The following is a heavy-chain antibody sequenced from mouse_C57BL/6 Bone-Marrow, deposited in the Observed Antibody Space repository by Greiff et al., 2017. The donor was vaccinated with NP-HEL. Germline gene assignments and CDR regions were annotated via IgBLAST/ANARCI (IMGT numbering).Heavy chain of an antibody. V-gene: IGHV1-72*01. CDR3: ARGAYYYGNDGYFDD. CDR1: GYTFTSYW. J-gene: IGHJ2*01. Sequence: VQLQQPGAELVKPGASVKLSCTASGYTFTSYWMHWVKQRPGRGLEWIGRIDPNSGGTKYAAKFKGKATLTVDKPSSTAYMQLSSLTSEDTSVYSCARGAYYYGNDGYFDDWGKGTTVTVSS. D-gene: IGHD2-2*01. CDR2: IDPNSGGT.